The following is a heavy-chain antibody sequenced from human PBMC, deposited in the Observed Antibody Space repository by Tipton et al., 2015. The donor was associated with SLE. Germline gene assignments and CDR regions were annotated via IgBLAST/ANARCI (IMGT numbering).Heavy chain of an antibody. CDR3: ARVTHSSSWVPYYFDY. Sequence: LRLSCTVSGGSISSHYWSWIRPPPGKGLEWIGYIYTSGSTNYNPSPKSRVTISVDTSKNQFTLKLGSVTAADTAVYYYARVTHSSSWVPYYFDYWGQGTLDTVS. CDR2: IYTSGST. J-gene: IGHJ4*02. D-gene: IGHD6-13*01. V-gene: IGHV4-4*08. CDR1: GGSISSHY.